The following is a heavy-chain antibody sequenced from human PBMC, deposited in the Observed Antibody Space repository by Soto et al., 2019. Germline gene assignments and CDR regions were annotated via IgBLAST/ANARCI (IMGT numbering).Heavy chain of an antibody. CDR2: IIPIFGTA. CDR1: GGTFSSYA. D-gene: IGHD3-22*01. J-gene: IGHJ4*02. CDR3: ARDLGYYDSSGSQTDY. Sequence: ASVKVSCKASGGTFSSYAISWVRQAPGQGLEWMGGIIPIFGTANYAQKFQGRVTITADKSTSTAYMELSSLRSEDTAVYYCARDLGYYDSSGSQTDYWGQGTLVTVSS. V-gene: IGHV1-69*06.